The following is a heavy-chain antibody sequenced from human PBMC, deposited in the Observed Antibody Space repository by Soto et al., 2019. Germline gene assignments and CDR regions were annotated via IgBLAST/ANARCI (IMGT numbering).Heavy chain of an antibody. J-gene: IGHJ5*02. CDR1: GYTFTSYP. Sequence: QVHLVQSGAEVREPGASVKVSCTASGYTFTSYPLHWVRQAPGQRLEWMGRLNVGNGNTDYSQNFRGRAPFTRETFGIKAYGGRRSRTSEDTAVYYFAREGEVCGGRCCTSSGFDPWGQGTLVSFPS. V-gene: IGHV1-3*01. D-gene: IGHD2-15*01. CDR3: AREGEVCGGRCCTSSGFDP. CDR2: LNVGNGNT.